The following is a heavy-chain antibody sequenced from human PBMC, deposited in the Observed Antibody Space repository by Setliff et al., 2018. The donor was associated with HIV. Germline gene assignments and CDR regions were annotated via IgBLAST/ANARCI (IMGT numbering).Heavy chain of an antibody. CDR1: GDSISSDDHY. CDR3: ARGVPLLPPRN. J-gene: IGHJ4*02. CDR2: IFNTGST. V-gene: IGHV4-30-4*08. Sequence: PSETLSLTCTVSGDSISSDDHYWSWIRQTPGKGLEWIGYIFNTGSTYYKSSLASRLTMSIDTSRNQFSLKLRSVTAADTAVFYCARGVPLLPPRNWGQGALVTVSS. D-gene: IGHD1-26*01.